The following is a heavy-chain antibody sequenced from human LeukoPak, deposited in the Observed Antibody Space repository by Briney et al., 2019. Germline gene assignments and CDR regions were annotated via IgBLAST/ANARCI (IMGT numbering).Heavy chain of an antibody. V-gene: IGHV4-59*01. Sequence: PSETMSLTCTVSGGSISSYYWGWIRQPPGKGLEWIGYIYYSGSTNYNPSLKSRVTISVDTSKNQFSLKLSSVTAADTAVYYCARSRDGYNLDYWGQGTLVTVSS. CDR3: ARSRDGYNLDY. J-gene: IGHJ4*02. CDR2: IYYSGST. CDR1: GGSISSYY. D-gene: IGHD5-24*01.